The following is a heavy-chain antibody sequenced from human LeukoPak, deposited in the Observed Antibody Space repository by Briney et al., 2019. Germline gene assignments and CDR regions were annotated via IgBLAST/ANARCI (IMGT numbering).Heavy chain of an antibody. CDR3: ARGGWDSSSWYYFDY. CDR1: GFTFSSYA. J-gene: IGHJ4*02. Sequence: PGGPLRLSCAASGFTFSSYAMHWVRQAPGKGLEWVAVISYDGSNKYYADSVKGRFTISRDNSKNTLYLQMNSLRAEDTAVYYCARGGWDSSSWYYFDYWAREPWSPSPQ. D-gene: IGHD6-13*01. CDR2: ISYDGSNK. V-gene: IGHV3-30-3*01.